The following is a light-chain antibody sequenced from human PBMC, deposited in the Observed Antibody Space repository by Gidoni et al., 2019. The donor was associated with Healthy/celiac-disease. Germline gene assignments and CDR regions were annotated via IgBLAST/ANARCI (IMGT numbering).Light chain of an antibody. CDR2: QDS. V-gene: IGLV3-1*01. CDR3: QAWDSSKGV. J-gene: IGLJ2*01. Sequence: SYELTQPPSVSVSPGQTASITCSGDKWGDKYACWYQQKPGQSPVLVIQQDSKRPSGIPERFSGSNSGNTATLTISGTQAMDEADYYCQAWDSSKGVFGGGTKLTVL. CDR1: KWGDKY.